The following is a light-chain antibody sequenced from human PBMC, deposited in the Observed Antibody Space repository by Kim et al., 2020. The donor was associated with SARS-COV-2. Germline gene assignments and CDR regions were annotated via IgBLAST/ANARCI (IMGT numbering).Light chain of an antibody. CDR1: KLGDKY. Sequence: SYELTQPPSVSVSPGQTASITCSGDKLGDKYACWYQQKPGQSPVLLIYQDSKRPSGIPERFSGSNSGNTATLTISGTQPMDEADFYCQAWDSNTGVFGGGTKLTVL. CDR2: QDS. CDR3: QAWDSNTGV. V-gene: IGLV3-1*01. J-gene: IGLJ3*02.